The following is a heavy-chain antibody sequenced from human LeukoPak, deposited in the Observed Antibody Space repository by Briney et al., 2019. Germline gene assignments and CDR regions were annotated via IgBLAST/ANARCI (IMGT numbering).Heavy chain of an antibody. D-gene: IGHD3-9*01. V-gene: IGHV4-4*07. CDR2: IYTGGRT. CDR3: ARLYYDILSSYYYFDY. J-gene: IGHJ4*02. CDR1: GGSISNYY. Sequence: SETLSLTCTVSGGSISNYYWTWIRQPAGKGLEWIGRIYTGGRTNYNPSLRSRVTISVDTSKNLFSLNLTSVTAADTAVYYCARLYYDILSSYYYFDYWGQGTLVTVSS.